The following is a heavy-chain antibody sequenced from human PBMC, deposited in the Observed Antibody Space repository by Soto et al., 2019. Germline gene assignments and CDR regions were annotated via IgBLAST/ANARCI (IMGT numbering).Heavy chain of an antibody. V-gene: IGHV3-23*01. J-gene: IGHJ6*03. D-gene: IGHD3-3*01. CDR3: ARPRVQYYYYYYMDV. CDR2: ISGSGGST. CDR1: GFTFSSYA. Sequence: EVQLLESGGGLVQPGGSLRLSCAASGFTFSSYAMSWVRQAPGKGLEWVSAISGSGGSTYYADSVKGRFTISRDNSKNTLYLQINRLRAEDTAVYYCARPRVQYYYYYYMDVWGKGTTVTVSS.